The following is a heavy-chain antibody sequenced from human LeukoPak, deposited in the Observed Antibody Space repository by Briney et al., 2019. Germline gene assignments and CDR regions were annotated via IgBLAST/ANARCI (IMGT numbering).Heavy chain of an antibody. D-gene: IGHD5-18*01. CDR3: ASRGYSYGYIDY. CDR2: IYYSGGT. Sequence: SETLSLTCTVSGGSISSSSYYWGWIRQPPGKGLEWIGSIYYSGGTYYNPSLKSRVTISVDTSKNQFSLKLSSVTAADTAVYYCASRGYSYGYIDYWGQGTLVTVSS. J-gene: IGHJ4*02. CDR1: GGSISSSSYY. V-gene: IGHV4-39*01.